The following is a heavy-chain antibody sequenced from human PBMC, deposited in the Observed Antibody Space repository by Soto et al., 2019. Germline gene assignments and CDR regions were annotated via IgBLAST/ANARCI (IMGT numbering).Heavy chain of an antibody. CDR3: AILRADIMNGSCDF. V-gene: IGHV3-15*01. CDR1: GFSVSNGW. J-gene: IGHJ4*02. Sequence: GGSLRLSGAASGFSVSNGWMSWVRQAPGKGMEWVGRIKKRTEGEATDYIAPVKGRFSFSREDSRNMLFLQMNSLRTEDTGTYYCAILRADIMNGSCDFWGKGTPVTVAS. D-gene: IGHD3-9*01. CDR2: IKKRTEGEAT.